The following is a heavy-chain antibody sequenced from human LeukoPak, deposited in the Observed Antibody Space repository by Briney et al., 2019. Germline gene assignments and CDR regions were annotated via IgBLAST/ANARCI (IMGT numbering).Heavy chain of an antibody. CDR1: GFTFSSYV. D-gene: IGHD3-3*01. V-gene: IGHV3-23*01. J-gene: IGHJ3*02. Sequence: PGGSLRLSCAASGFTFSSYVMSWVRQAPGKGLEWVSAISGSGGSTYYADSVKGRFTISRDNSKNTLYLQMNSLRAEDTAVYYCAKQGAIDVYYDFWSGYWRSDAFDIWGQGTMVTVSS. CDR2: ISGSGGST. CDR3: AKQGAIDVYYDFWSGYWRSDAFDI.